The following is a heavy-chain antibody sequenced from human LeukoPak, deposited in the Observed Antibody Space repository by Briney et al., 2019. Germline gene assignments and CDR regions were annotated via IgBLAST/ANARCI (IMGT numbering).Heavy chain of an antibody. Sequence: KSSETLSLTCTVSGYSISSGYYWSWIRQPPGKGLEWIGYIYYSGSTSYNPSLKSRVTISVDTSRKQFSLKLSSVTAADTAFYYCARYIVSYPHDAFDIWGQGTMVTVSS. V-gene: IGHV4-61*01. J-gene: IGHJ3*02. CDR2: IYYSGST. CDR3: ARYIVSYPHDAFDI. D-gene: IGHD1-26*01. CDR1: GYSISSGYY.